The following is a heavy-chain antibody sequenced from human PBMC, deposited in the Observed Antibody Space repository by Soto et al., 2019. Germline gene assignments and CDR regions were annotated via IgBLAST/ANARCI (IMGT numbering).Heavy chain of an antibody. Sequence: SETLSLTCAVSGYSISSSNWWGWIRQPPGKGLECICYIYYSGTTYYNPSLKSRVTITKDTSKNQVVLTMTNMDPVDTATYYCAHRGIAAARSFDYWGQGTLVTVSS. J-gene: IGHJ4*02. V-gene: IGHV4-28*01. CDR1: GYSISSSNW. CDR2: IYYSGTT. CDR3: AHRGIAAARSFDY. D-gene: IGHD6-13*01.